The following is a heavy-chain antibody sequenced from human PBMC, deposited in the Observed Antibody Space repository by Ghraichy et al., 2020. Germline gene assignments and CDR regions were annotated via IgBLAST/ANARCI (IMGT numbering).Heavy chain of an antibody. Sequence: SETLSLTCTVSGGSISSSSYYWGWIRQPPGKGLEWIVCIYYSGSTYYNPSLKSRVTISVDTSKNQFSLKLSSVTAADTAVYYCARLKSAGYSSSWGFDYWGQGTLVTVSS. CDR1: GGSISSSSYY. CDR2: IYYSGST. V-gene: IGHV4-39*01. CDR3: ARLKSAGYSSSWGFDY. D-gene: IGHD6-13*01. J-gene: IGHJ4*02.